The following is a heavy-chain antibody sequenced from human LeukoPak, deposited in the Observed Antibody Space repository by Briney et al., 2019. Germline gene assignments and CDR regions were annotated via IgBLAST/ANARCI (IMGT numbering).Heavy chain of an antibody. CDR3: ARDERSGGFSYGYY. CDR1: GFTFSTYA. CDR2: ISYDGSNK. D-gene: IGHD5-18*01. J-gene: IGHJ4*02. V-gene: IGHV3-30*01. Sequence: PGRSLRLSCAASGFTFSTYAMHWVRQPPGKGLEWVAVISYDGSNKYYADSVKGRFTISRDNSKNTLYLQVNSLGAEDTAVYYCARDERSGGFSYGYYWGREPWSPSPQ.